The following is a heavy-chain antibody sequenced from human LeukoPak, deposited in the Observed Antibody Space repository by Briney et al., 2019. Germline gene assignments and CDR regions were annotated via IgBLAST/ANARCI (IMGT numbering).Heavy chain of an antibody. CDR3: ARAYVYGDSLYYFDY. CDR2: IIPIFGTA. D-gene: IGHD4-17*01. CDR1: GGTFINYA. V-gene: IGHV1-69*06. J-gene: IGHJ4*02. Sequence: SVKVSCKASGGTFINYAISWVRQAPGQGLEWMGGIIPIFGTANYAQKFQGRVTITADKSTSTAYMELSSLRSEDTAVYYCARAYVYGDSLYYFDYWGQGTLVTVSS.